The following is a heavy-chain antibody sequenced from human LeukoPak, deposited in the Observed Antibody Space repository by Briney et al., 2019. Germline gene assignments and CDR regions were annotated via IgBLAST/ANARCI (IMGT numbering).Heavy chain of an antibody. CDR1: GFTFSTYA. CDR2: LSGGGAAT. CDR3: ARESRFGESFFDY. J-gene: IGHJ4*02. Sequence: GGSLRLSCAASGFTFSTYAMSWVRQAPGKGLEWVSSLSGGGAATSYADSVKGRFTISRDNSKNTLYLQMNSLRAEDTAVYYCARESRFGESFFDYWGQGTLVTVSS. V-gene: IGHV3-23*01. D-gene: IGHD3-10*01.